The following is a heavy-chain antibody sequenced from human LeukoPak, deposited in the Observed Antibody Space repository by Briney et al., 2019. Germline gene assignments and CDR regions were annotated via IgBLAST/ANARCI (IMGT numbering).Heavy chain of an antibody. CDR2: IYPRDSDT. CDR1: GYSFATFW. V-gene: IGHV5-51*01. Sequence: GESLKISCKTSGYSFATFWIGWVRQMLGKGLEWMGIIYPRDSDTRYSPSFQGQVTISADKSISTAYLQWSSLKASDTAMYYCASMTIAAPGTFHYWGQGTLVTVSS. D-gene: IGHD6-13*01. CDR3: ASMTIAAPGTFHY. J-gene: IGHJ4*02.